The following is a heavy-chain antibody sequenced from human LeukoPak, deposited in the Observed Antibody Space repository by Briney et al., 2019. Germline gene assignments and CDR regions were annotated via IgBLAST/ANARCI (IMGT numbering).Heavy chain of an antibody. CDR2: IDPNSGGT. Sequence: ASVKVSCKASGYTFTGYYMHWVRQAPGQGLEWMGWIDPNSGGTNYAQKFQGRVTMTRDTSISTAYMELSRLRSDDTAVYYCARVAGAVAGSPLFDHWGQGTLVTVSS. J-gene: IGHJ4*02. V-gene: IGHV1-2*02. CDR3: ARVAGAVAGSPLFDH. CDR1: GYTFTGYY. D-gene: IGHD6-19*01.